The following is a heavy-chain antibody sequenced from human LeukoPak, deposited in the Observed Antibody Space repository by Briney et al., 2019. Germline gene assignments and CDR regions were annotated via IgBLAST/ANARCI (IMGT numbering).Heavy chain of an antibody. CDR3: ARDFLGYCSSTSCEHDAFDI. D-gene: IGHD2-2*01. J-gene: IGHJ3*02. CDR2: IYHSGST. Sequence: PSETLSLTCAVSGGSNSSSNWWSWVRQPPGKGLEWIGEIYHSGSTNYNPSLKSRVTISVDKSKNQFSLKLSSVTAADTAVYYCARDFLGYCSSTSCEHDAFDIWGQGTMVTVSS. V-gene: IGHV4-4*02. CDR1: GGSNSSSNW.